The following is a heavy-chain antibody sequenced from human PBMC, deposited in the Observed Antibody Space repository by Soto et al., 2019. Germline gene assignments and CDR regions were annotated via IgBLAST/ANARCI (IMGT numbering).Heavy chain of an antibody. D-gene: IGHD1-1*01. J-gene: IGHJ6*03. Sequence: HPGGSLRLSCAASGFTFSSYAMHWVRQAPGKGLEYVSAISSNGGSAYYANSVKGRFTISRDNSKNTLYLQMGSLRAEDMAVYYCARDLPIHGTTLHYYMDVWGKGTTVTVSS. CDR3: ARDLPIHGTTLHYYMDV. CDR1: GFTFSSYA. V-gene: IGHV3-64*01. CDR2: ISSNGGSA.